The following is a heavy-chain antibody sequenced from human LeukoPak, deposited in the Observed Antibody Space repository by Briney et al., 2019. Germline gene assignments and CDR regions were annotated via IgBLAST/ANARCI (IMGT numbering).Heavy chain of an antibody. CDR3: ARGRRRMVRGVIIYYFDY. D-gene: IGHD3-10*01. V-gene: IGHV1-8*02. J-gene: IGHJ4*02. CDR2: MNPNSGNT. Sequence: ASVKVSCKASGGTFSSYAISWVRQATGHGLEWMGWMNPNSGNTGYAQKFQGRVTMTRNTSISTAYMELSSLRSEDTAVYYCARGRRRMVRGVIIYYFDYWGQGTLVTVSS. CDR1: GGTFSSYA.